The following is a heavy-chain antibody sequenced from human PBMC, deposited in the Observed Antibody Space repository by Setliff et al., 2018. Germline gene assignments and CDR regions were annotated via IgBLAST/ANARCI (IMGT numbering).Heavy chain of an antibody. J-gene: IGHJ4*02. CDR2: IYYSGST. D-gene: IGHD6-19*01. Sequence: SETLSLTCTVSGDSISSSSYYWGWIRQPPGKGLEWIGNIYYSGSTYYNPSLKSRVTISVDTSKNQFSLKLSSVTAADTAVYYCAREGVGWYWFDYWGQGTLVTVSS. V-gene: IGHV4-39*07. CDR1: GDSISSSSYY. CDR3: AREGVGWYWFDY.